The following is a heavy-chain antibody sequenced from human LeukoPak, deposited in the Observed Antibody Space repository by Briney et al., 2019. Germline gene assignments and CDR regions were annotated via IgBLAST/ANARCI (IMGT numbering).Heavy chain of an antibody. V-gene: IGHV3-23*01. CDR2: ISGSGGST. Sequence: PGGSLRLSCAASGFTFSSYAMSWVRQARGKGLEWVSAISGSGGSTYYADSVKGRFTISRDNSKNTLYLQMNSLRAEDTAVYYCARVPSYSGSSPFDYWGQGTLVTVSS. D-gene: IGHD1-26*01. J-gene: IGHJ4*02. CDR1: GFTFSSYA. CDR3: ARVPSYSGSSPFDY.